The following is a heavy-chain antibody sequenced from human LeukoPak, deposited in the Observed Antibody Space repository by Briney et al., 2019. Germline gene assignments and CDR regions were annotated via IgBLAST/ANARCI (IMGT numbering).Heavy chain of an antibody. CDR3: ARGWGGWYGIDY. CDR2: IRGSGDGT. Sequence: GGSLRLSCAASGFTFSNYAMSWVRQAPGRGLEWVSAIRGSGDGTYYADSVKGRFAISRDNSKNTLYLQMNSLRAEDTAVYYCARGWGGWYGIDYWGQGTLVTVSS. V-gene: IGHV3-23*01. J-gene: IGHJ4*02. D-gene: IGHD6-19*01. CDR1: GFTFSNYA.